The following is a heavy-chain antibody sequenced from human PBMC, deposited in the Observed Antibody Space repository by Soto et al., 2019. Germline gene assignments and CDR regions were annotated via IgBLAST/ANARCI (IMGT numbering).Heavy chain of an antibody. CDR2: ISYDGSYK. J-gene: IGHJ4*02. Sequence: PGGSLRLSCAASGFTFSNYGMHWVCQAPGKGLEWVAIISYDGSYKYYADSVKGRFTISRDNSKNTLYLQMSSLRAEDTAVYFCAKDSKGVADRRGLDYWGQGTLVTVSS. D-gene: IGHD2-8*01. CDR1: GFTFSNYG. V-gene: IGHV3-30*18. CDR3: AKDSKGVADRRGLDY.